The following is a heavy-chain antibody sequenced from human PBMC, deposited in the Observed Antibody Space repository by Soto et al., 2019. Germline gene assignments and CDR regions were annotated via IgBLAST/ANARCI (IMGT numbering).Heavy chain of an antibody. Sequence: GESLKISCNGSGDSFTSYWIGWVRQMPGKGLEWMGIIYPGDSDTRYSPSFQGQVTILVDKSIFTTYLQWSSLKASDTAMYYCARAFSGSSSFDYWGQGTLVTVSS. CDR2: IYPGDSDT. V-gene: IGHV5-51*01. CDR1: GDSFTSYW. CDR3: ARAFSGSSSFDY. J-gene: IGHJ4*02. D-gene: IGHD3-10*01.